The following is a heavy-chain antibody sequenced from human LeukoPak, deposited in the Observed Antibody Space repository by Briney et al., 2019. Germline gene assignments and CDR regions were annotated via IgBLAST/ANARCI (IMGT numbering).Heavy chain of an antibody. Sequence: GGSLRLSCAASGFTFSSYSMNWVRQAPGKGLEWVSSISSSSSYIYYADSVKGRFTISRDNAKNSLYLQMNSLRAEDTAVYYCARDRFTMVRGSIDYWGQGTLVTVSS. D-gene: IGHD3-10*01. CDR1: GFTFSSYS. J-gene: IGHJ4*02. CDR2: ISSSSSYI. CDR3: ARDRFTMVRGSIDY. V-gene: IGHV3-21*01.